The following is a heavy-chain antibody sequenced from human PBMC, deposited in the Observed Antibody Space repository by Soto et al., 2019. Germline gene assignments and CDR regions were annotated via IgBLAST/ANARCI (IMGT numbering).Heavy chain of an antibody. J-gene: IGHJ4*02. CDR1: GYGFTTYG. D-gene: IGHD1-1*01. V-gene: IGHV1-18*01. CDR2: ISAHNGNT. CDR3: ARGRYGDY. Sequence: QVHLVQSGAEVKKPGASVKVSCKGSGYGFTTYGITWVRQAPGQGLEWMAWISAHNGNTNYAQKLQGRVTVTRDTSTSTAYMELRSLRSDDTAVDNCARGRYGDYWGQGALVTVSS.